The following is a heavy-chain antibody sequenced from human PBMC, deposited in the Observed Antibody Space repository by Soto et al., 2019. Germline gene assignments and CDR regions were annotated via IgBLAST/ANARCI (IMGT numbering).Heavy chain of an antibody. CDR3: ARDLALSCNC. J-gene: IGHJ4*02. CDR1: GFTFRRYA. CDR2: TRSTSTCT. Sequence: PWGSLRLSCAASGFTFRRYAMNWVRKTQEKGLERVSSTRSTSTCTHYADSVHGRLTIARDSANHSKFLHMNSLRAEDTAIYYCARDLALSCNCWGQGALGTVAS. V-gene: IGHV3-21*01. D-gene: IGHD6-19*01.